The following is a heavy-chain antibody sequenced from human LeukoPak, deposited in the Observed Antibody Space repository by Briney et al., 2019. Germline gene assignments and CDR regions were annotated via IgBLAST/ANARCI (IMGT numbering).Heavy chain of an antibody. V-gene: IGHV4-31*03. CDR1: GGSISSGGYY. CDR3: ARGIYCSGGSCYGVEFDP. D-gene: IGHD2-15*01. CDR2: IYYSGST. Sequence: PSETLSLTCTVSGGSISSGGYYWSWIRQHPGKGLEWIGYIYYSGSTYYNPSLKSRVTISVDTSKNQFSLKLSSVTAADTAVYYCARGIYCSGGSCYGVEFDPWGQGTLVTVSS. J-gene: IGHJ5*02.